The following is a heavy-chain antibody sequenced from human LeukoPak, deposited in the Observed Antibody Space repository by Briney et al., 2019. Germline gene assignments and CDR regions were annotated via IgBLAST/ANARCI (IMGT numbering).Heavy chain of an antibody. CDR2: MYYSGNT. V-gene: IGHV4-31*03. D-gene: IGHD2-2*02. CDR3: ARVNAYCGSTTCYTNWFDP. J-gene: IGHJ5*02. CDR1: GGSLSSSTYY. Sequence: SQTLSLTCTISGGSLSSSTYYWSWVRQHPGTGLEWLGYMYYSGNTHYSPSLKNRLTMSLDTSSNQFSLKLTSVTAADTAVYYCARVNAYCGSTTCYTNWFDPWGQGTLVTVSS.